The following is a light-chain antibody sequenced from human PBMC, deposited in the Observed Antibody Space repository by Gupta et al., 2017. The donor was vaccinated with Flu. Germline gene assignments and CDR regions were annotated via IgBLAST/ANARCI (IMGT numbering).Light chain of an antibody. CDR1: CSSVRFYNY. CDR2: EVS. CDR3: SSYSTSTTLV. J-gene: IGLJ1*01. Sequence: GTDMCSSVRFYNYVSRYQQFPGKAPSLIIYEVSNRPSRVSSRFPGSRSGNTASLTISGLLAAYEADYFCSSYSTSTTLVFGTGTQVSVL. V-gene: IGLV2-14*01.